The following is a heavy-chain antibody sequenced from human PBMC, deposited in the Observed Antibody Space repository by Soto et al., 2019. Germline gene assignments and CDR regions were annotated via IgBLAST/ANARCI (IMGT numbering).Heavy chain of an antibody. CDR1: GYTFTSYD. J-gene: IGHJ6*02. CDR2: MNPNSGNT. CDR3: ARGTPRNWNYHYYGMDV. V-gene: IGHV1-8*01. D-gene: IGHD1-1*01. Sequence: QVQLVQSGAEVKKPGASVKVSCKASGYTFTSYDINWVRQATGQGLEWMGWMNPNSGNTGYAQKFQGRVTMTRNTSXSXAYMEVSSLRSEDTAVYYCARGTPRNWNYHYYGMDVWGQGTTVTVSS.